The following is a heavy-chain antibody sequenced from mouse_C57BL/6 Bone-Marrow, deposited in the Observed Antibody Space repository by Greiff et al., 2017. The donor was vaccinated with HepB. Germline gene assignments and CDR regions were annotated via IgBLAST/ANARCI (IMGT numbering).Heavy chain of an antibody. CDR3: VYYSNRYAY. Sequence: QVQLQQPGAELVRPGSSVKLSCKASGYTFTSYWMHWVKQRPKQGLEWIGNIDPSDSETHYNQKFKDKATLTVDKSSSTAYMQLSSLTSEDSAVYYCVYYSNRYAYWGQGTLVTVSA. D-gene: IGHD2-5*01. J-gene: IGHJ3*01. CDR1: GYTFTSYW. V-gene: IGHV1-52*01. CDR2: IDPSDSET.